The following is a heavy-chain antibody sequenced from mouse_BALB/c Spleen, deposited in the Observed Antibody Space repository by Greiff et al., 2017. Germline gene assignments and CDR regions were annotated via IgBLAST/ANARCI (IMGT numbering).Heavy chain of an antibody. CDR2: ISSGSSTI. D-gene: IGHD3-1*01. Sequence: EVKLVESGGGLVKPGGSLKLSCAASGFTFSSFGMHWVRQAPEKGLEWVAYISSGSSTIYYADTVKGRFTISRDNPKNTLFLQMTSLRSEDTAMYYCARSGKLDYWGQGTTLTVSS. CDR3: ARSGKLDY. V-gene: IGHV5-17*02. J-gene: IGHJ2*01. CDR1: GFTFSSFG.